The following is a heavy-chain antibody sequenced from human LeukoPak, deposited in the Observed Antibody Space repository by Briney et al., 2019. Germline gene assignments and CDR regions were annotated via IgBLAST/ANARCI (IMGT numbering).Heavy chain of an antibody. V-gene: IGHV3-7*01. CDR1: GFTFSSYE. J-gene: IGHJ5*02. Sequence: QAGGSLRLSCAASGFTFSSYEMNWVRQAPGQGLEWVANIKHDGSEKYYVDSVKGRFTISREDGKNSLSLQMNNVRAEDTAVYYCAYTNNLYHWGQGTLVVVSS. CDR3: AYTNNLYH. D-gene: IGHD3-16*01. CDR2: IKHDGSEK.